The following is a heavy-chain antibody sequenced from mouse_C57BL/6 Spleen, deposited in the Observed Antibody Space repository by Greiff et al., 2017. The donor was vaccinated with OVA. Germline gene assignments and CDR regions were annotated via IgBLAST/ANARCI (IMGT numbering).Heavy chain of an antibody. J-gene: IGHJ2*01. D-gene: IGHD2-3*01. Sequence: QVQLQQPGAELVRPGSSVKLSCKASGYTFTSYWMDWVKQRPGQGLEWIGNIYPSDSETHYNQKFKDKATLTVDKSSSTAYMQLSSLTSEDSAVYYCARRRAHDGYYVVFDYWGQGTTLTVSS. CDR1: GYTFTSYW. CDR3: ARRRAHDGYYVVFDY. CDR2: IYPSDSET. V-gene: IGHV1-61*01.